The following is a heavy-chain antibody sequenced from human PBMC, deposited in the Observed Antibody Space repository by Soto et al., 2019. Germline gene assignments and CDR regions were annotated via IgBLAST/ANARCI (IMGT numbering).Heavy chain of an antibody. CDR3: ARDGDSSSSDAFDI. J-gene: IGHJ3*02. CDR1: GFTFSSYD. D-gene: IGHD6-6*01. CDR2: IGTAGDT. Sequence: EVQLVESGGGLVQPGGSLRLSCAASGFTFSSYDMHWVRQATGKGLEWVSAIGTAGDTYYPGSVKGRFTISRENAKKSLYLQMNSLIAGDTAVYYCARDGDSSSSDAFDIWGQGTMVTVSS. V-gene: IGHV3-13*01.